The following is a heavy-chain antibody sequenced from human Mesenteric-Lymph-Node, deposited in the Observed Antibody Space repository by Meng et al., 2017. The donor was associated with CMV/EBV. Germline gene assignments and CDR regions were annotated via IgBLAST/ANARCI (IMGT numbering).Heavy chain of an antibody. CDR2: IYSDGSRT. Sequence: GGSLRLSCAASGFTFSSYSMNWVRQAPGKGLEWVSRIYSDGSRTNYADSVKGRFTISRDNAKNTLYLQMNSLRAEDTAVYYCARGGSTYFDYWGQGTLVTVSS. V-gene: IGHV3-74*01. J-gene: IGHJ4*02. CDR3: ARGGSTYFDY. D-gene: IGHD1-1*01. CDR1: GFTFSSYS.